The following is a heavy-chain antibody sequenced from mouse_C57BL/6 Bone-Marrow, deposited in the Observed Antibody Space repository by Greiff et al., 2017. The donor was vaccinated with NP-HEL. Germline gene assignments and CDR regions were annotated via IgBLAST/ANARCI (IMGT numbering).Heavy chain of an antibody. CDR2: IDPANGNT. CDR1: GFNIKNTY. Sequence: VHVKQSVAELVRPGASVKLSCTASGFNIKNTYMHWVKQRPEQGLEWIGRIDPANGNTKYVPKFQGKATITADTSSNTAYLQLSSLTSEDTAIYYCARRVFIYYDYDMDAMDDWGQGTSVTVSS. J-gene: IGHJ4*01. V-gene: IGHV14-3*01. CDR3: ARRVFIYYDYDMDAMDD. D-gene: IGHD2-4*01.